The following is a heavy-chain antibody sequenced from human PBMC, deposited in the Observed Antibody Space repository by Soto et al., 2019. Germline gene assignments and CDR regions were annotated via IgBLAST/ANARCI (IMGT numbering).Heavy chain of an antibody. Sequence: EVPLLESGGGLVQPGGSLRLSCTASGFTFSSYAMSWVRQAPGKGLEWVSAISGSGGSTYYAHSVKGRFTISRDNSKNTLYLQMNSLRAEETAVYYCAKQRGYGYAYFDFWGQGTLVTVSS. D-gene: IGHD5-18*01. CDR2: ISGSGGST. V-gene: IGHV3-23*01. CDR3: AKQRGYGYAYFDF. CDR1: GFTFSSYA. J-gene: IGHJ4*02.